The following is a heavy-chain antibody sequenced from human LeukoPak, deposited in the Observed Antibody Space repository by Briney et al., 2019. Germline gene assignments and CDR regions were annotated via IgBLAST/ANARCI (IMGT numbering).Heavy chain of an antibody. V-gene: IGHV3-11*06. CDR3: ARTNLGSGSRFDY. CDR1: EFAFSDFY. CDR2: ISSSSSHT. Sequence: NPGGSLRLSCGASEFAFSDFYMTWIRQAPGKGLEWVSYISSSSSHTNYADSVKGRFTISRDNAKNSLYLQMNSLRAEDTAVYYCARTNLGSGSRFDYWGQGTLVTVPS. J-gene: IGHJ4*02. D-gene: IGHD6-19*01.